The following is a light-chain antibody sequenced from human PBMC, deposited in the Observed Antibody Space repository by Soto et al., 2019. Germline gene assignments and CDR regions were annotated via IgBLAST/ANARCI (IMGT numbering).Light chain of an antibody. CDR1: QSISSW. J-gene: IGKJ5*01. V-gene: IGKV1-5*01. CDR2: DAS. Sequence: DIQMTQSPSTLSASVGDRVTITCRASQSISSWLAWYQQRPGQAPKLLIYDASRLESGVPSRFSGTGSGTDFTLTISSLQPDDFATYYCQRYNSYPITFGQGTRLEFK. CDR3: QRYNSYPIT.